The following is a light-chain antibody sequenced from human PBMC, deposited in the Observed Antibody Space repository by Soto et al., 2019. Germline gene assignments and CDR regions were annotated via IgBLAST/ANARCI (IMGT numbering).Light chain of an antibody. Sequence: QSALTQPASVSGSPGQSITISCTGTSSDVGGYNYVSWYQQHPGKAPKLMIYEVNNRPSGVSNRFSGSKSGNTASLTISGLQAEDEAEYFCQSFDTSLRGWVFGGGTKLTVL. CDR1: SSDVGGYNY. CDR3: QSFDTSLRGWV. J-gene: IGLJ3*02. V-gene: IGLV2-14*01. CDR2: EVN.